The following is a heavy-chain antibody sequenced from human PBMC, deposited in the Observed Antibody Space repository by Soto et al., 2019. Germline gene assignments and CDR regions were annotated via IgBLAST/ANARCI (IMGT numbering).Heavy chain of an antibody. CDR2: ISWNSGSI. J-gene: IGHJ5*02. CDR1: GFTFDDYA. CDR3: AKDTVPYSSGWYGRFDP. D-gene: IGHD6-19*01. V-gene: IGHV3-9*01. Sequence: DVQLVESGGGLVQPGRSLRLSCAASGFTFDDYAMHWVRQAPGKGLEWVSGISWNSGSIGYADSVKGRFTISRDNAKNSLYLQMNSLRAEDTALYYCAKDTVPYSSGWYGRFDPWGQGTLVTVSS.